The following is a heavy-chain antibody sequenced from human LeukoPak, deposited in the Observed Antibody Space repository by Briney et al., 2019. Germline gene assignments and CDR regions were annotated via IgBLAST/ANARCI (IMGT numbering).Heavy chain of an antibody. CDR1: GFTFSSYA. J-gene: IGHJ4*02. CDR2: ISYDGSNK. Sequence: PGRSRRLSCAASGFTFSSYARHWVRQAPGKGLEWAAVISYDGSNKYYADSVKGRFTISRDNSKNTLYLQMNSLRAEDTAVYYCARDLKDIVVVPAAAFPDYWGQGTLITVSS. V-gene: IGHV3-30-3*01. CDR3: ARDLKDIVVVPAAAFPDY. D-gene: IGHD2-2*01.